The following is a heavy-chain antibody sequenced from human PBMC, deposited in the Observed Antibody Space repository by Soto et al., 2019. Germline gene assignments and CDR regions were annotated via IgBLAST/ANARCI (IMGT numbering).Heavy chain of an antibody. CDR3: AKNGQPPYYYYGLDV. Sequence: QGQLVQSGAEVKKPGASVKVSCKASGYTFTRYGISWVRQAPGQGLEWMGWISGYNGDTKYAQKFQGRVTMTIDTSXXTAFMELRSLTSDDTAVYYCAKNGQPPYYYYGLDVWDQGTTVTVSS. CDR2: ISGYNGDT. J-gene: IGHJ6*02. D-gene: IGHD2-8*01. CDR1: GYTFTRYG. V-gene: IGHV1-18*01.